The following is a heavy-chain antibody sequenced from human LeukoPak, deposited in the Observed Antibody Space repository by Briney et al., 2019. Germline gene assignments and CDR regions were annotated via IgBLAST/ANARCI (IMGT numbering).Heavy chain of an antibody. J-gene: IGHJ6*03. Sequence: AGSLRLSCAASGFTFRTYGMFWVRQAPGKGLESVAFIRFDGTNEYYPESVRGRFTISRDNSKNSLYLQMDNLRPEDTAVYYCAKAHSDYVGQYSYYYYFYMDVWGKGTTVTVSS. CDR2: IRFDGTNE. CDR3: AKAHSDYVGQYSYYYYFYMDV. CDR1: GFTFRTYG. D-gene: IGHD4-11*01. V-gene: IGHV3-30*02.